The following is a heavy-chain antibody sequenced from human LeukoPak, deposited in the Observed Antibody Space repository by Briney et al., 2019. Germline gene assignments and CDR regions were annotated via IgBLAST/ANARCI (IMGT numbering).Heavy chain of an antibody. V-gene: IGHV4-61*01. D-gene: IGHD6-13*01. J-gene: IGHJ6*02. CDR1: GGSVSSGSYY. Sequence: SETLSLTCTVSGGSVSSGSYYWSWIRQPPGKGLEWIGYIYYSGSTNYNPSLKSRVTISVDTSKNQFSLKLTSVTAADTAVYYCARDRGPAIAAAGGYYYDGMDVWGQGTTVTVS. CDR3: ARDRGPAIAAAGGYYYDGMDV. CDR2: IYYSGST.